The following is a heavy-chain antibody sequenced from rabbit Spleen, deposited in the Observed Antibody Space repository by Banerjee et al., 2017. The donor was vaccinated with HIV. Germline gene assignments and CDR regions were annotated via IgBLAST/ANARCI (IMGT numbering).Heavy chain of an antibody. CDR2: IDTNDGDT. CDR3: ARNYVNAFDP. V-gene: IGHV1S40*01. Sequence: QSLEESGGDLVQPGASLTLTCTASGFSFSSNWICWVRQAPGKGLEWIACIDTNDGDTDYANWPKGRFTISKTSSTTVTLQMTSLTAADTATYFCARNYVNAFDPWGQGTLVTVS. CDR1: GFSFSSNW. D-gene: IGHD1-1*01. J-gene: IGHJ2*01.